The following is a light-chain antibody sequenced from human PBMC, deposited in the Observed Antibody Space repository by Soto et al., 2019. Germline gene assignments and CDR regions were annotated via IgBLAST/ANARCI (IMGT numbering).Light chain of an antibody. CDR3: QSFDSSLRVYV. CDR2: NNL. J-gene: IGLJ1*01. CDR1: SSNFGAGYE. Sequence: QSVLTQPPSVSGAPGQRVTISCTGSSSNFGAGYEVHWYKQLPGAAPTLVIFNNLNRPSGVPVRFSGSKSGTSASLVISGLQAEDEADYYCQSFDSSLRVYVVGSGTKLTVL. V-gene: IGLV1-40*01.